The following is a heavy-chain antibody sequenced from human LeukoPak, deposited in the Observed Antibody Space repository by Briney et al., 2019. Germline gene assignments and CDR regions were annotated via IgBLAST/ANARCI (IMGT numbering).Heavy chain of an antibody. CDR2: ISAYNGNT. CDR3: ARGGSKMTSRLYPFDY. D-gene: IGHD4-11*01. V-gene: IGHV1-18*01. Sequence: ASVKVSCKASGYTFTSYGISWVRQAPGQGLEWMGWISAYNGNTNYAQKLQGRVTMTTDTSTSTAYMELRSLRSDDTAVYYCARGGSKMTSRLYPFDYWGQGTLVTVSS. CDR1: GYTFTSYG. J-gene: IGHJ4*02.